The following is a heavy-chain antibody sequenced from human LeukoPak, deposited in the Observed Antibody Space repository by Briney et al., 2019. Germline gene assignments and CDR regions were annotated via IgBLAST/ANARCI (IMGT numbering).Heavy chain of an antibody. D-gene: IGHD3-9*01. CDR3: ARGLHYDILTGYLQFDY. CDR1: GFTFNSYA. V-gene: IGHV3-30*04. J-gene: IGHJ4*02. Sequence: GRSLRLSCAASGFTFNSYAMHWGRQAPGKGLEWGAVISYDGSNKYYADSVKSRFTISRDNSKNTLYLQMNSLRAEDTAVYYCARGLHYDILTGYLQFDYWGQGTLVTVSS. CDR2: ISYDGSNK.